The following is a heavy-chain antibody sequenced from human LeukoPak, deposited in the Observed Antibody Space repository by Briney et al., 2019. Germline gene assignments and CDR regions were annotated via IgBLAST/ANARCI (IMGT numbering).Heavy chain of an antibody. J-gene: IGHJ4*02. Sequence: GGSLRLSCAASGFMFSSSWMAWVRQAPGKGLEWVANIKQDGSEKYYVDSVKGRFTISRDNAKNSLYLQVSSLRAEDTAVYYCTTSDINYRPFDNWGQGTLVTVSS. D-gene: IGHD4-11*01. V-gene: IGHV3-7*01. CDR3: TTSDINYRPFDN. CDR1: GFMFSSSW. CDR2: IKQDGSEK.